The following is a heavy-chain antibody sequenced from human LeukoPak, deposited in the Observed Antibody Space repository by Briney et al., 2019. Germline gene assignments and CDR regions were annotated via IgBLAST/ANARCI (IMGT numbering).Heavy chain of an antibody. Sequence: ASVKVSCKASGYTFTGYYMHWVRQAPGQGLEWMGWINPNSGDTNYAQKFHGRVTMTRDTSISTAYMELSRLRSDDTAVYYCAQDPDCGGGSCYSATLFDSWGQGTLVTVSS. J-gene: IGHJ5*01. CDR3: AQDPDCGGGSCYSATLFDS. CDR2: INPNSGDT. V-gene: IGHV1-2*02. CDR1: GYTFTGYY. D-gene: IGHD2-15*01.